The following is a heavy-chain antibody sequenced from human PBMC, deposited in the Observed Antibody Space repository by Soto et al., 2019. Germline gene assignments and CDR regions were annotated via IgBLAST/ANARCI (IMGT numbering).Heavy chain of an antibody. V-gene: IGHV1-8*01. J-gene: IGHJ6*02. Sequence: VEVSCRASGYTFTSYDINWVRQATGQGREWMGWMNPNSGNTGYAQKFQGRVTMTRNTSISTAYMELSSLRSEDTAVYYCARGAYCGGDCYRKYYYYYYGMDVWGQGTTVTVSS. CDR1: GYTFTSYD. CDR2: MNPNSGNT. D-gene: IGHD2-21*02. CDR3: ARGAYCGGDCYRKYYYYYYGMDV.